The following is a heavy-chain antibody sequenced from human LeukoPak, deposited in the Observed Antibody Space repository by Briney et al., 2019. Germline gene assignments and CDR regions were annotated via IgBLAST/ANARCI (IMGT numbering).Heavy chain of an antibody. CDR2: MNPNSGNT. J-gene: IGHJ4*02. CDR1: GYTFTSYD. CDR3: ARSKGGRVGATKALDY. V-gene: IGHV1-8*01. D-gene: IGHD1-26*01. Sequence: ASVKVSRKASGYTFTSYDINWVRQATGQGLEWMGWMNPNSGNTGYAQKFQGRVTMTRNTSISTAYMELGSLRSEDTAVYYCARSKGGRVGATKALDYWGQGTLVTVSS.